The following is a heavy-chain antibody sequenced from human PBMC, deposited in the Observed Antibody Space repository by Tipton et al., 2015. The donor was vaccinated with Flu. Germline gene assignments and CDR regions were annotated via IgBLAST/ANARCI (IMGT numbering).Heavy chain of an antibody. J-gene: IGHJ4*02. CDR1: GGSISSSSYH. V-gene: IGHV4-39*07. Sequence: TLSLTCTVSGGSISSSSYHWAWIRQPPGKGLEWIASIDYRGSTHHDPSLKSRVTISVDTSKNQFSLKLSSVAAADTAVYYCARELDYGVFSPYFDYCGQGTLVTVSS. CDR2: IDYRGST. CDR3: ARELDYGVFSPYFDY. D-gene: IGHD4-17*01.